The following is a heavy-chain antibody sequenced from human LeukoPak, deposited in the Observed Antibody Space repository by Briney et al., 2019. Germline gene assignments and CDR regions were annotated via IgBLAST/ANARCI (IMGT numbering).Heavy chain of an antibody. D-gene: IGHD3-10*01. V-gene: IGHV3-23*01. CDR3: AADRPYITSWYGCSTP. CDR2: LSDSGGGT. CDR1: GFSLSSYG. J-gene: IGHJ5*02. Sequence: GGSLRLSCAASGFSLSSYGMTWVRQAPGKGLEWVSTLSDSGGGTYYADSVKGRFTISRDNSRNTLYLQMHSLRVEDTAVYYCAADRPYITSWYGCSTPWGQGTLVTVSS.